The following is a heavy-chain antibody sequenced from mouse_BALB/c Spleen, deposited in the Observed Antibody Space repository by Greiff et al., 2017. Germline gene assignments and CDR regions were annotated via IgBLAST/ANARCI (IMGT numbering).Heavy chain of an antibody. D-gene: IGHD2-10*01. CDR2: ISYSGST. V-gene: IGHV3-2*02. CDR1: GYSITSDYA. Sequence: EVQLVESGPGLVKPSQSLSLTCTVTGYSITSDYAWNWIRQFPGNKLEWMGYISYSGSTSYNPSLKSRISITRDTSKNQFFLQLNSVTTEDTATYYCARSSYYGNPFAYWGQGTLVTVSA. CDR3: ARSSYYGNPFAY. J-gene: IGHJ3*01.